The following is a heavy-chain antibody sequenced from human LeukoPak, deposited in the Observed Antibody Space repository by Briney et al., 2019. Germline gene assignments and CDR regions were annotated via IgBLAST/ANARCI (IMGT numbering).Heavy chain of an antibody. Sequence: SETLSLTCTVSGGSISSYYWSWIRQPPGKGLEWIGYIYYSGSTNYNPSLKSRVTISVDTSKSQFSLKLSSVTAADTAVYYCARHYYDSSGYYKEGTDIWGQGTMVTVSS. D-gene: IGHD3-22*01. CDR3: ARHYYDSSGYYKEGTDI. CDR2: IYYSGST. V-gene: IGHV4-59*01. J-gene: IGHJ3*02. CDR1: GGSISSYY.